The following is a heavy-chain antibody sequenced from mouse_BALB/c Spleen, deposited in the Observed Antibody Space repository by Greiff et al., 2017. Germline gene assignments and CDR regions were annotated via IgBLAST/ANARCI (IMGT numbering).Heavy chain of an antibody. Sequence: VQLKESGAELVRPGTSVKVSCKASGYAFTNYLIEWVKQRPGQGLEWIGVINPGSGGTNYNEKFKGKATLTADKSSSTAYMQLSSLTSDDSAVYFCARGSPIYYGSSYWYFDVWGAGTTVTVSS. CDR3: ARGSPIYYGSSYWYFDV. CDR2: INPGSGGT. V-gene: IGHV1-54*01. D-gene: IGHD1-1*01. J-gene: IGHJ1*01. CDR1: GYAFTNYL.